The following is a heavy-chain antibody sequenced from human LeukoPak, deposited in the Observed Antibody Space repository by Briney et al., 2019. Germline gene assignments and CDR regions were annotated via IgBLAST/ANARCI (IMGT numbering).Heavy chain of an antibody. Sequence: GGSLRLSCAASGFTFGDYLMRWFRQAPGKGLEWIGFISGGTTEYAASVKGRFTISRDDSTSIAYLQMNSLTTEDTAVYYCSRGSGWLSVYWGQGTLVTVSS. CDR3: SRGSGWLSVY. J-gene: IGHJ4*02. D-gene: IGHD6-19*01. CDR2: ISGGTT. CDR1: GFTFGDYL. V-gene: IGHV3-49*03.